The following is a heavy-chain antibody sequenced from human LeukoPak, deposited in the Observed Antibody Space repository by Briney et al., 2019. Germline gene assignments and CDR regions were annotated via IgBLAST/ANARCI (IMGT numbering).Heavy chain of an antibody. Sequence: GGSLRLSCAASGFTFSSYSMNWVRQAPGKGLEWVSSISSSSSYIYYADSVKGRFTISRDNAKNSLYLQMNSLRAEDTAFYYCARGVTTYIVGYHYYMDVWGKGTTVTVSS. J-gene: IGHJ6*03. CDR1: GFTFSSYS. D-gene: IGHD4-17*01. CDR2: ISSSSSYI. CDR3: ARGVTTYIVGYHYYMDV. V-gene: IGHV3-21*04.